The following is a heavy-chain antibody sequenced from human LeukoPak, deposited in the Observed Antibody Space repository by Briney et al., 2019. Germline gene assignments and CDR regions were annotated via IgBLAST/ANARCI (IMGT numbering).Heavy chain of an antibody. CDR3: ARDFYDFWSGYSNFDY. V-gene: IGHV3-7*03. D-gene: IGHD3-3*01. Sequence: GGSLRLSCAASGFTFSSYAMHWVRQAPGKGLEWVANIKQDGSEKYYVDSVKGRFTISRDNAKNSLYLQMNSLRAEDTAVYYCARDFYDFWSGYSNFDYWGQGTLVTVSS. J-gene: IGHJ4*02. CDR2: IKQDGSEK. CDR1: GFTFSSYA.